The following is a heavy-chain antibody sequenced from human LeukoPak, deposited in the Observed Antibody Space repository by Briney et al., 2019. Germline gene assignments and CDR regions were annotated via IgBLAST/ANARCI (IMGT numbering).Heavy chain of an antibody. Sequence: PSQTLSLTCAISGDSVSGNTAAWNWVRQSPSRGLEWLGRTYYRSKWYYDYATSVSSRIAINPDTSKNLFSLQLNSVTPEDTAVYYCARDPGYYYAMDVWGQGTTVTVSS. J-gene: IGHJ6*02. V-gene: IGHV6-1*01. CDR2: TYYRSKWYY. D-gene: IGHD2-15*01. CDR3: ARDPGYYYAMDV. CDR1: GDSVSGNTAA.